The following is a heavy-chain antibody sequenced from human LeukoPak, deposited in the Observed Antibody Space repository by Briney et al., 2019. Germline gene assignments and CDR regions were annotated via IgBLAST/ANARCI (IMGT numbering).Heavy chain of an antibody. D-gene: IGHD6-6*01. CDR1: GGSISSYY. J-gene: IGHJ4*02. Sequence: KASETLSLTCTVSGGSISSYYWSWIRQHPGKGLEWIGYIYYSGSTYYNPSLKSRVTISVDTSKNQFSLKLSSVTAADTAVYYCARQARTALNYFDYWGQGTLVTVSS. CDR3: ARQARTALNYFDY. CDR2: IYYSGST. V-gene: IGHV4-59*06.